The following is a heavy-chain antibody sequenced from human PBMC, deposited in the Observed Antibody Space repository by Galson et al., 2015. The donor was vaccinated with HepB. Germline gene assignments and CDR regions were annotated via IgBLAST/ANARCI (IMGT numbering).Heavy chain of an antibody. V-gene: IGHV5-51*03. D-gene: IGHD4-17*01. CDR3: AILMTTVTTSFADP. J-gene: IGHJ5*02. Sequence: QSGAEVKKPGGSLKISCKGSGYSFTSSGIGWVRQMPGKGREWRGIIYPGDSDTRYSPSFQGQVTISADKSISTAYLQWSSLKASDTAMYYCAILMTTVTTSFADPWGQGTLVTVSS. CDR1: GYSFTSSG. CDR2: IYPGDSDT.